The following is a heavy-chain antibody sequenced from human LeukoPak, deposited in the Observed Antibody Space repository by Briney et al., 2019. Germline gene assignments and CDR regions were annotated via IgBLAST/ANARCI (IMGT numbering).Heavy chain of an antibody. Sequence: GGSLRLSCAASGFTFSSYGMRWVRQAPGKGLEWVAVIWYDGSNKYYADSVKGRFTISRDNSKNTLYLQMNSLRAEDTAVYYCAKDAYGDYSSDYWGQGTLVTVSS. D-gene: IGHD4-17*01. CDR3: AKDAYGDYSSDY. V-gene: IGHV3-33*06. CDR2: IWYDGSNK. CDR1: GFTFSSYG. J-gene: IGHJ4*02.